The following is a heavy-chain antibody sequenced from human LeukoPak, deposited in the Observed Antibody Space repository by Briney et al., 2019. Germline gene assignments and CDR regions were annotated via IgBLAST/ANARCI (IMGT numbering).Heavy chain of an antibody. V-gene: IGHV3-15*01. D-gene: IGHD3-3*01. Sequence: GGSLRLSCAASGFTFSNAWMSWVRQAPGKGLEWVGRIKSKTDGGTTDYAAPVKGRFTISRDDSKNTLYLQMNSLKTEDTAVYYCTTDVRFLEWLLKSSFYYYYGMDVWGQGTTVTVSS. J-gene: IGHJ6*02. CDR1: GFTFSNAW. CDR3: TTDVRFLEWLLKSSFYYYYGMDV. CDR2: IKSKTDGGTT.